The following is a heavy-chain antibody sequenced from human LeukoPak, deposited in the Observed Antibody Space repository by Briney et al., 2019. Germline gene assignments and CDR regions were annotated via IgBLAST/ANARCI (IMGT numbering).Heavy chain of an antibody. CDR1: GGSISSSSYY. J-gene: IGHJ5*02. CDR3: ARAGGRGSWFDP. V-gene: IGHV4-39*01. Sequence: SQTLSLTCTVSGGSISSSSYYWGWIHQPPGKGLEWIGSIYYSGSTYYNPSLKSRVTISVDTSKNQFSLKLSSVTAADTAVYYCARAGGRGSWFDPWGQGTLVTVSS. CDR2: IYYSGST. D-gene: IGHD3-10*01.